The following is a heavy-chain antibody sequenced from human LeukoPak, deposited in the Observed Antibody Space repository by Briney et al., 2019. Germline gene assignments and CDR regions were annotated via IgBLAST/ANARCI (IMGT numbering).Heavy chain of an antibody. CDR1: GFTFPIYW. D-gene: IGHD3-16*01. CDR2: VNGDGSTT. Sequence: GVSLRLSCAASGFTFPIYWMHWVRQAQGKGLVWVSRVNGDGSTTTYADSVKGRFTISRDNAKNTVYLQMDSLRAEDTAVYYCTRPQHGDLYAFDIWGQGTMVTVSS. V-gene: IGHV3-74*01. CDR3: TRPQHGDLYAFDI. J-gene: IGHJ3*02.